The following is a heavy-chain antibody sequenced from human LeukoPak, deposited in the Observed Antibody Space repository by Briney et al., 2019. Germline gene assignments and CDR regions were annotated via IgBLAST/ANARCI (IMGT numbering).Heavy chain of an antibody. J-gene: IGHJ4*02. CDR3: ARGTLYRGWSYYLDF. Sequence: SETLSLTCAVYGGSFSGYYWSWIRQPPGKGLEWIGEINHSGSTNYNPSLKSRVTMSVDRAKNQFSLNLSSVTAADTAMYYCARGTLYRGWSYYLDFWGQGSQVTVSS. CDR2: INHSGST. D-gene: IGHD6-19*01. CDR1: GGSFSGYY. V-gene: IGHV4-34*01.